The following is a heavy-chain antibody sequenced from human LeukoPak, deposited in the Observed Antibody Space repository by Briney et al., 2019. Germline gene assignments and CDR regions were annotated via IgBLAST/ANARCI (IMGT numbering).Heavy chain of an antibody. J-gene: IGHJ6*02. CDR2: ISYDGSNK. CDR3: AKDGPSPYYYYGMDV. CDR1: GFTFSSYG. V-gene: IGHV3-30*18. Sequence: GRSLRLSCAASGFTFSSYGMHWVRQAPGKGLEWVAVISYDGSNKYYADSVKGRFTISRDNSENTLYLQMNSLRAEDTAVYYCAKDGPSPYYYYGMDVWGQGTTVTVSS.